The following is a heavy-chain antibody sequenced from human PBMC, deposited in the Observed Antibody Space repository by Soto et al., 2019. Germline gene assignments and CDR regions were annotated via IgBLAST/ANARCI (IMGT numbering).Heavy chain of an antibody. D-gene: IGHD4-17*01. V-gene: IGHV1-3*01. Sequence: GASVKVSCKASGYTFTSYAMHWVRQAPGQRLEWMGWINAGNGNTKYSQKFQGRVTITRDTSASTAYMELSSLRSEDTAVYYCARSILEHDYGDYYFDYWGQGTLVTVSS. CDR1: GYTFTSYA. CDR2: INAGNGNT. J-gene: IGHJ4*02. CDR3: ARSILEHDYGDYYFDY.